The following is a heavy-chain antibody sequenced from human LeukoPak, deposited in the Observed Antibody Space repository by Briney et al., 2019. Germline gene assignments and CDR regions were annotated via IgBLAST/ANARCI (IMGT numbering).Heavy chain of an antibody. D-gene: IGHD3-16*02. Sequence: GGSLRLSCAASGFTFSNYAMHWVRQAPGKGLEWVSGISWNSGSIGYADSVKGRFTISRDNAKNSLYLQMNSLRAEDTALYYCAKKSYRYNYFDYWGQGTLVTVSS. J-gene: IGHJ4*02. CDR3: AKKSYRYNYFDY. CDR1: GFTFSNYA. CDR2: ISWNSGSI. V-gene: IGHV3-9*01.